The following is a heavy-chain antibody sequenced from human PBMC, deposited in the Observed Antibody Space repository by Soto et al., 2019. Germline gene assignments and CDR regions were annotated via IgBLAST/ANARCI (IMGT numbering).Heavy chain of an antibody. J-gene: IGHJ5*02. CDR3: ARHRSGSGSFTPDWFDP. CDR1: GGSISSSSYY. V-gene: IGHV4-39*01. D-gene: IGHD3-10*01. CDR2: IYYSGST. Sequence: QLQLQESGPGLVKPSETLSLTCTVSGGSISSSSYYWGWIRQPPGKGLEWIGSIYYSGSTYYNPSLKSRVTISVXXPXNXXSLKLSSVTAADTAVYYGARHRSGSGSFTPDWFDPWVQGTLVTVSS.